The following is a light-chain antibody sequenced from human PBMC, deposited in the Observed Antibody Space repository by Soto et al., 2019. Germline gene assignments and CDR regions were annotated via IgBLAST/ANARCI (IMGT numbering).Light chain of an antibody. CDR1: QGISTL. V-gene: IGKV1-13*02. J-gene: IGKJ2*01. CDR3: QQSLETPYT. CDR2: ESS. Sequence: AIQLTQSPSSLSASVGDRVTITCRASQGISTLLSWYQQKPGKAPKVLIYESSLLQSGVPSRFSGSGSGTDFTLTISSLQPEDFATYYCQQSLETPYTFGQGTKVDIK.